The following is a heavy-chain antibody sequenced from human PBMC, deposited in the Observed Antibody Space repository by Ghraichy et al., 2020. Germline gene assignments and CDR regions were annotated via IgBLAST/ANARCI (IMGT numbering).Heavy chain of an antibody. D-gene: IGHD6-13*01. Sequence: SQTLSLTCTVSGGSISSYYWSWIRQPAGKGLEWIGRIYTSGSTNYNPSLKSRVTMSVDTSKNQFSLKLSSVTAADTAVYYCARAAGYSSSQLGPWFDPWGQGTLVTVSS. CDR3: ARAAGYSSSQLGPWFDP. CDR1: GGSISSYY. V-gene: IGHV4-4*07. J-gene: IGHJ5*02. CDR2: IYTSGST.